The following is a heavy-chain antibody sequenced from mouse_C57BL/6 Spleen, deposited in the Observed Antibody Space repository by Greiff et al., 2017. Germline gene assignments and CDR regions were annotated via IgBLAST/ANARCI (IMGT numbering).Heavy chain of an antibody. J-gene: IGHJ3*01. CDR1: GFNIKDYY. D-gene: IGHD1-1*01. V-gene: IGHV14-1*01. CDR2: IDPEDGDT. Sequence: EVQLQQSGAELVRPGASVKLSCTASGFNIKDYYMHWVKQRPEQGLEWIGRIDPEDGDTEYAPKFPGKATMTADKSSNTAYLQLSSLTSEDTAVYYFTALYYGSRWFAYWGQGTLVTVSA. CDR3: TALYYGSRWFAY.